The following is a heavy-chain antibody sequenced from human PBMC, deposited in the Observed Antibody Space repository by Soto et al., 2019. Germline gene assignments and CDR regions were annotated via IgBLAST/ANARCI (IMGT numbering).Heavy chain of an antibody. J-gene: IGHJ6*02. CDR2: IIPIFGTA. CDR3: AREPIAAAGTEDYYYGMDV. V-gene: IGHV1-69*06. Sequence: SVKVSCKASGGTFSSYAISWVRQAPGQGLEWMGGIIPIFGTANYAQKFQGRVTITADKSTSTAYMELSSLRSEDTAVYYCAREPIAAAGTEDYYYGMDVWGQGTTVTVSS. CDR1: GGTFSSYA. D-gene: IGHD6-13*01.